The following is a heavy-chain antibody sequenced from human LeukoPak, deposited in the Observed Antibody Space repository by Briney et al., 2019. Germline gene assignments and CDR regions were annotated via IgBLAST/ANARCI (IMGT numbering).Heavy chain of an antibody. CDR2: IRYDGTDK. CDR3: AKDIVVPMEAFDI. V-gene: IGHV3-30*02. Sequence: GGSLRLSCAASGFTFSSYGLHWVRQAPGKGLEWVTFIRYDGTDKYYADSVKGRFTISRDDSKNTLYLQMNSLRPEDTAVYYCAKDIVVPMEAFDIWGQGTMVTVSS. CDR1: GFTFSSYG. D-gene: IGHD2-2*01. J-gene: IGHJ3*02.